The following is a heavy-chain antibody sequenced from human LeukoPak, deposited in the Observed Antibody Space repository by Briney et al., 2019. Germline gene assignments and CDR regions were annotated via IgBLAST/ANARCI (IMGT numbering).Heavy chain of an antibody. V-gene: IGHV3-64D*06. CDR3: ATVKPTYYYDSSGYYGY. CDR2: ISYNGGDT. CDR1: GFTFSSHA. Sequence: GGSLRLSCSASGFTFSSHAMHWVRQAPGKGLEYVSAISYNGGDTYYTDSVKGRFTIFRDNSKNTLYLQMSSLRPEDTAVYYCATVKPTYYYDSSGYYGYWGQGTLVTVSS. J-gene: IGHJ4*02. D-gene: IGHD3-22*01.